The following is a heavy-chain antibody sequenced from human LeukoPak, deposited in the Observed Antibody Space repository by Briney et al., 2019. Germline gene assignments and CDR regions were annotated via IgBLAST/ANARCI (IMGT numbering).Heavy chain of an antibody. Sequence: SETLSLTCTVSGGSISSSSYYWGWIRQPPGQGLEWIGSIYYSGSTYYNPSLKSRVTISVDTSKNQFSLKLSSVTAADTAVYYCARLKVAAAAFDYWGQGTLVTVSS. J-gene: IGHJ4*02. CDR1: GGSISSSSYY. V-gene: IGHV4-39*01. CDR3: ARLKVAAAAFDY. D-gene: IGHD6-13*01. CDR2: IYYSGST.